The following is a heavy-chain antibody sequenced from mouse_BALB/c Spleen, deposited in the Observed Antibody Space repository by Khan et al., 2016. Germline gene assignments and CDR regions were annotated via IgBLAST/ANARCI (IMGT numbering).Heavy chain of an antibody. CDR2: ISYFGIT. CDR3: ARSKYDFDY. Sequence: EVQLQESGPGLVKPSQSLSLTCTVTGYSITSDYAWNWIRQFPGNQLEWMGYISYFGITNYNPSLKSRISITRDTSKNQFFLQLNSVTSEDSATYYCARSKYDFDYWGQGTTLTASS. CDR1: GYSITSDYA. V-gene: IGHV3-2*02. J-gene: IGHJ2*01.